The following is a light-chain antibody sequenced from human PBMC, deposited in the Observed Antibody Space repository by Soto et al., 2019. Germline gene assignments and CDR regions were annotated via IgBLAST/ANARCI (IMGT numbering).Light chain of an antibody. V-gene: IGKV3-20*01. CDR3: QQYGSSPLT. CDR1: ESVSSGY. J-gene: IGKJ4*01. CDR2: GSS. Sequence: TQTPSTLSASVGDRVTITCRASESVSSGYLAWYQQKPGQPPRLLIYGSSSRATGIPDRFSGSGSGTEFTLTISRLEPEDCAVYYCQQYGSSPLTFGGGTKVDIK.